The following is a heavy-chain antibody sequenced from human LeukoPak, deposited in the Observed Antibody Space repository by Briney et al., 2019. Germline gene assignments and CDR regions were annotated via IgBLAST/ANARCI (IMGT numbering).Heavy chain of an antibody. V-gene: IGHV4-38-2*02. CDR2: IYHSGTT. Sequence: SETLSLTCTVSGYSISSGYYWGWIRQPPGKGLEWIGIIYHSGTTYYSPSLKSRVTISVDTSKNQFSLKLSSVTAADTAVYYCARLALRGYYDSSGSFDIWGQGTMVTVSS. CDR3: ARLALRGYYDSSGSFDI. CDR1: GYSISSGYY. J-gene: IGHJ3*02. D-gene: IGHD3-22*01.